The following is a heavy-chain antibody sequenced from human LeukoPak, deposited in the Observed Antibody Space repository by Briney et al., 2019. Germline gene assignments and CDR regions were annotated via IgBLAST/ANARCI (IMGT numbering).Heavy chain of an antibody. V-gene: IGHV4-34*01. CDR1: GGSFSGYY. CDR3: ARGRGIAARRGNWFDP. J-gene: IGHJ5*02. D-gene: IGHD6-6*01. Sequence: SETLSLTCAVYGGSFSGYYWSWIRQPPGRGLEWIGEITHSGSTNYNPSLKSRVTISVDTSKNQFSLKLSSVTAADTAVYYCARGRGIAARRGNWFDPWGQGTLVTVSS. CDR2: ITHSGST.